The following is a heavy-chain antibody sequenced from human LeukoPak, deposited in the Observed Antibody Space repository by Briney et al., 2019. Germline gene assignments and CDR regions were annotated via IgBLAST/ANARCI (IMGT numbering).Heavy chain of an antibody. V-gene: IGHV3-21*01. CDR2: IRSGSTYI. CDR3: ARDGIFDY. J-gene: IGHJ4*02. CDR1: GFTCSTYS. Sequence: GGSLRLSCAASGFTCSTYSMHWVRQAPGKGLEWVSSIRSGSTYINYADSVKGRFTISRDDAKNSLYLQMNSLRAEDTAVYYCARDGIFDYWGQGTLVTVSS.